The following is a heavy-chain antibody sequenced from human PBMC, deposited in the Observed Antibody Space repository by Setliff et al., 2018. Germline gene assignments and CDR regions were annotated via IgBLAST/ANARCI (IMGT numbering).Heavy chain of an antibody. CDR1: GFSFSTFG. Sequence: ASVKVSCKTSGFSFSTFGFSWVRQAPGQGLEWMGWISPYSGESNYAQKFQGRVTMTRDTSTSTVYMEVSSLRSEDTAVYYCARDRYYNSWSGTSITAPHDAFDIWGQGTMVTVSS. V-gene: IGHV1-18*01. D-gene: IGHD3-3*01. J-gene: IGHJ3*02. CDR2: ISPYSGES. CDR3: ARDRYYNSWSGTSITAPHDAFDI.